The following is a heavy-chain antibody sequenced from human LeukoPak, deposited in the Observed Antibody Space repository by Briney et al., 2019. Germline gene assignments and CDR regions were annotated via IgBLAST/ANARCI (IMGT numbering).Heavy chain of an antibody. Sequence: QPGGSLRLSCAASGFTVSSNYMSWVRQAPGKGLEWVSVIYSGGSTYYADSVKGRFTISRDNSKNTLYLQMNSLRAEDTAVYYCARDSPQPYYYDSSGYYRFGYGMDVWGQGTTVTVSS. D-gene: IGHD3-22*01. CDR1: GFTVSSNY. CDR2: IYSGGST. V-gene: IGHV3-66*01. CDR3: ARDSPQPYYYDSSGYYRFGYGMDV. J-gene: IGHJ6*02.